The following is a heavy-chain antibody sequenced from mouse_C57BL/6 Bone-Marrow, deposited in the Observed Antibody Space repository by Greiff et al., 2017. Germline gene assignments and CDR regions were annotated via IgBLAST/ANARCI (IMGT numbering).Heavy chain of an antibody. CDR3: ARMTTVVATSRYYYAMDY. CDR2: IHPNSGST. V-gene: IGHV1-64*01. J-gene: IGHJ4*01. CDR1: GYTFTSYW. Sequence: VQLQQPGAELVKPGASVKLSCKASGYTFTSYWMHWVKQRPGQGLEWIGMIHPNSGSTNYNEKFKSKATLTVDKSSSTAYMQLSSLTSEDSAVXYCARMTTVVATSRYYYAMDYWGQGTSVTVSS. D-gene: IGHD1-1*01.